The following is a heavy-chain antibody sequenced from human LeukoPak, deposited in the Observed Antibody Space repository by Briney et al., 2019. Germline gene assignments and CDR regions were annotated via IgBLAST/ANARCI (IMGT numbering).Heavy chain of an antibody. CDR2: ISGDGGRT. D-gene: IGHD2-15*01. J-gene: IGHJ3*02. V-gene: IGHV3-43*02. CDR3: AIDIYATPNAFDI. CDR1: GFTFDNYA. Sequence: QAGGSLRLSCAASGFTFDNYAMHGLRQAPGKDLEWVSFISGDGGRTYYADSVKGRFTISRDNSKNSLYLQMNSLRTEDTAFYYCAIDIYATPNAFDIWGQGTMVAVSS.